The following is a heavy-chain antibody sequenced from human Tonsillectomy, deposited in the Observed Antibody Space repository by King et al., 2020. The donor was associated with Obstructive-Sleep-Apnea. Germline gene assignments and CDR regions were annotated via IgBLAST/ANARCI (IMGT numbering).Heavy chain of an antibody. D-gene: IGHD3-10*01. CDR3: ARGSIMFRRVEAPDDAFDI. CDR2: INPNSGGT. J-gene: IGHJ3*02. Sequence: QLVQSGAEVKKPGASVKVSCKASGYTFTGYYMHWVRQAPGQGLEWMGWINPNSGGTNYEQKFQGRVTMTRDTSLSTAYMELSRLRSDDTAVYYWARGSIMFRRVEAPDDAFDIWGQGTMVTVSS. CDR1: GYTFTGYY. V-gene: IGHV1-2*02.